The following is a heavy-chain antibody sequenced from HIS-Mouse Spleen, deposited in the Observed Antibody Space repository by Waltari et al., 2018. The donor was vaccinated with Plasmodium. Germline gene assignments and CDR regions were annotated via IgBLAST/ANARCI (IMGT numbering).Heavy chain of an antibody. CDR2: ISYDGSNK. V-gene: IGHV3-30-3*01. J-gene: IGHJ4*02. CDR1: WFTFSRYA. D-gene: IGHD1-26*01. Sequence: QVQLVESGGGVVQPGGSLRPPCDAPWFTFSRYALYWVRQAPGKGLEWVAVISYDGSNKYYADSVKGRFTISRDNSKNTLYLQMNSLRAEDTAVYYCARGSRGLYSGSYFDYWGQGTLVTVSS. CDR3: ARGSRGLYSGSYFDY.